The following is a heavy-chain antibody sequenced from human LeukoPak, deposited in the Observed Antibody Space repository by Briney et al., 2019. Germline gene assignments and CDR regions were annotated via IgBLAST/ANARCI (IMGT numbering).Heavy chain of an antibody. CDR1: GYSFTSYW. V-gene: IGHV5-51*01. D-gene: IGHD6-19*01. J-gene: IGHJ6*03. Sequence: GESLKISCRVSGYSFTSYWIGWVRQMPGKGLEWMGIIYPGDSATRYSPSFQGQVTISADKSISTAYLQWSSLKASDTAMYYCARQSSGWSPYYYYYMDVWGKGTTVTISS. CDR3: ARQSSGWSPYYYYYMDV. CDR2: IYPGDSAT.